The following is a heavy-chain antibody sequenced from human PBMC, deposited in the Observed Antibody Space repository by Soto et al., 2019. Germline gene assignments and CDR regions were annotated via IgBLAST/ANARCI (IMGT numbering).Heavy chain of an antibody. CDR2: ISGSGIST. V-gene: IGHV3-23*01. CDR1: GFTFRSYA. CDR3: ARDRDWAFDY. Sequence: PGGSLRLSCAASGFTFRSYAMSWVRQAPGKGLEWVSGISGSGISTHYADSVKGRFTVSRDNSKNTLYLQMNSLRAEDTAVYYCARDRDWAFDYWGRGTLVTVS. D-gene: IGHD3-9*01. J-gene: IGHJ4*02.